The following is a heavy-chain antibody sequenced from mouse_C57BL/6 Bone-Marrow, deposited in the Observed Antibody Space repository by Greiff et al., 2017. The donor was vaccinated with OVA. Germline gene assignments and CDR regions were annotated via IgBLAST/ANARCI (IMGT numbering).Heavy chain of an antibody. V-gene: IGHV5-9*01. CDR3: AGHGGYSSFAY. J-gene: IGHJ3*01. CDR2: ISGGGGNT. D-gene: IGHD2-3*01. Sequence: EVKLMESGGGLVKPGGSLKLSCAASGFTFSSYTMSWVRQTPEKRLEWVATISGGGGNTYYPDSVKGRFTISRDNAKNTLYLQMSSLRSEDTALYYWAGHGGYSSFAYWGKGTLVTVSA. CDR1: GFTFSSYT.